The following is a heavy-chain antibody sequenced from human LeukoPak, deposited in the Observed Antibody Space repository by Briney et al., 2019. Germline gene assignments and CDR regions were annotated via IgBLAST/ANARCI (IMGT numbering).Heavy chain of an antibody. D-gene: IGHD5-18*01. CDR3: ATLPNYSYGHPYYFDS. Sequence: ETLSLTCTVSGGSISSYYWSWVRQAPGKGLEWVSAISDSGAYTYYADSVKGRFTISRDNSKNTLYLQMNSLRAEDTAVYYCATLPNYSYGHPYYFDSWGQGTLVTVSS. V-gene: IGHV3-23*01. CDR2: ISDSGAYT. CDR1: GGSISSYY. J-gene: IGHJ4*02.